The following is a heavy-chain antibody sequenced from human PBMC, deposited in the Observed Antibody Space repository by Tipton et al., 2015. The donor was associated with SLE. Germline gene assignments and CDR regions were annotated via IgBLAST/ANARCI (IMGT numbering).Heavy chain of an antibody. CDR1: GFTFNRYW. V-gene: IGHV3-74*01. D-gene: IGHD3-10*01. J-gene: IGHJ4*02. Sequence: FLRLSCAASGFTFNRYWMHWVRQAPGKGLMWVSRIDSDGTITNYADTVKGRFTISRDNAKDTLYLQMNSLRAEDTAVYYCARIHYYGSGSRDYWGQGTLVTVSS. CDR2: IDSDGTIT. CDR3: ARIHYYGSGSRDY.